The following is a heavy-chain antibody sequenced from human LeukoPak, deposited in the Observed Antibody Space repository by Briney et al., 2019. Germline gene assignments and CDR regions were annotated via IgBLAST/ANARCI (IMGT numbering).Heavy chain of an antibody. CDR1: GYIFTSYG. CDR2: ISAYNGNT. V-gene: IGHV1-18*01. D-gene: IGHD5-18*01. CDR3: ARVPGGYPFNWFDP. J-gene: IGHJ5*02. Sequence: ASVKVSCKASGYIFTSYGISWVRPARGQGLEWMGWISAYNGNTKYAQKLQGRVTMTTDTSRSTAYMELRSLRSDDTAVYYCARVPGGYPFNWFDPWGQGTLVTVSS.